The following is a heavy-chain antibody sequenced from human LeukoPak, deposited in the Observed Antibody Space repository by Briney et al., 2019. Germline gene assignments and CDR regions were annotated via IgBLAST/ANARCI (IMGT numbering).Heavy chain of an antibody. CDR1: ITLCNLA. J-gene: IGHJ4*02. V-gene: IGHV3-23*01. D-gene: IGHD6-13*01. Sequence: GSLKPSLSGPWITLCNLALNLVRPAPGEGLEWVSAISGSGGSTYYADSVKGRFTISRDNSKNTLYLQMNSLRAEDTAVYYCAKRTPTAYSNNWGQGTLVTVSS. CDR2: ISGSGGST. CDR3: AKRTPTAYSNN.